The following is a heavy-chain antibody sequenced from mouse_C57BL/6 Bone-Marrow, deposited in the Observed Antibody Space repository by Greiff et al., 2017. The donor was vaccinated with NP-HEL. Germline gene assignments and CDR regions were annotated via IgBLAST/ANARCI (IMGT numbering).Heavy chain of an antibody. CDR2: INYDGSST. Sequence: EVKVIESEGGLVQPGRSMKLSCTASGFTFSDYYMAWVRQVPEKGLEWVANINYDGSSTYYLDSLKSRFIISRDNAKNILYLQMSSLKSEDTATYYCAREGVYFDYWGQGTTLTVSS. V-gene: IGHV5-16*01. CDR3: AREGVYFDY. J-gene: IGHJ2*01. CDR1: GFTFSDYY.